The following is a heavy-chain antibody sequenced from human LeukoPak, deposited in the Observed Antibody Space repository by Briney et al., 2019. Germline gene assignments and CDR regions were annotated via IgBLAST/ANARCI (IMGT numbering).Heavy chain of an antibody. CDR3: ARGLWELVGVHY. D-gene: IGHD1-26*01. J-gene: IGHJ4*02. Sequence: PGGSLKLSCAASGFTFSSYSMNWVRQAPGKGLEWVSYISSSGSTIYYEDSVKGRFTISRDNAKNSLYLQMNNLRAEDTAVYYCARGLWELVGVHYWGQGTLVTVSS. CDR1: GFTFSSYS. CDR2: ISSSGSTI. V-gene: IGHV3-48*04.